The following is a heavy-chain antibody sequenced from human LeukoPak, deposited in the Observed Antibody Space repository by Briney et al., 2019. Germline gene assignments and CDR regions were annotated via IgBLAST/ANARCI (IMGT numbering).Heavy chain of an antibody. CDR3: AKKTDDYGGLDDY. J-gene: IGHJ4*02. CDR2: IKQDGSEK. D-gene: IGHD4-23*01. Sequence: GGSLRLSCAASGFTFSSYWMSWVRQAPGKGLEWVANIKQDGSEKYYVDSVKGRFTISRDNAKNSLYLQMNSLRAEDTAVYYCAKKTDDYGGLDDYWGQGTLVTVSS. CDR1: GFTFSSYW. V-gene: IGHV3-7*03.